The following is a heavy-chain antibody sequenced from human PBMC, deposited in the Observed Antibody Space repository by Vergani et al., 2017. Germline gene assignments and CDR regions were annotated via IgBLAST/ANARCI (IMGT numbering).Heavy chain of an antibody. V-gene: IGHV1-2*04. J-gene: IGHJ4*02. CDR3: AREGGGGPEGNFDY. CDR1: GYTFTSYG. Sequence: QVQLVQSGAEVKKPGASVKVSCKASGYTFTSYGLSWVRQAPGQGLEWMGWINPNSGGTHYAQKFQGWVTMTRDTSISPAYMERRGLRSDDTAVYYCAREGGGGPEGNFDYWGQGTLVTVSS. D-gene: IGHD3-16*01. CDR2: INPNSGGT.